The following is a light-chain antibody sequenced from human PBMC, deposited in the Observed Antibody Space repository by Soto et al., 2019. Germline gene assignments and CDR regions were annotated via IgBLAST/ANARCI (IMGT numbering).Light chain of an antibody. V-gene: IGKV4-1*01. CDR2: WAS. CDR1: QSLLYNSNNKSY. J-gene: IGKJ1*01. Sequence: EIVMTQSPDSLAVSLGERATINYKSSQSLLYNSNNKSYLAWFQQKPGQPPKLLIYWASTREFGVPDRFGGSGSGTDFTLTISSLQAEDVAVYYCQQYYSAPWTFGQGTKVELK. CDR3: QQYYSAPWT.